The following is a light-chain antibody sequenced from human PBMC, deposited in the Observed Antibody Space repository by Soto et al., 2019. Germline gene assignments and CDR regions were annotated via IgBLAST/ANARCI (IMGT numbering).Light chain of an antibody. CDR2: GAS. CDR1: HTIRNNY. Sequence: ETVLTQSPGTLSLSPGERATLSCRASHTIRNNYLAWYRQTPGQAPRLLIYGASNRATGIADRFSGSGSGTDFTLIISRLEPEDFALYYCQQYAGSPWTFGQGTKVEIK. V-gene: IGKV3-20*01. CDR3: QQYAGSPWT. J-gene: IGKJ1*01.